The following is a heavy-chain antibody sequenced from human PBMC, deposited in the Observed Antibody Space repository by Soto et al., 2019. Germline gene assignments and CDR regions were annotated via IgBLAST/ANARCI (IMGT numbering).Heavy chain of an antibody. CDR1: GFTFSNAW. V-gene: IGHV3-15*01. J-gene: IGHJ6*02. Sequence: PGGSLRLSCAASGFTFSNAWMSWVRQAPGKGLEWIGRIKTNSDGGTVDYASPVKGRFTISRDDSKSMLYLQMNSLRDEDTAMYYCAKIIEAGLDSYYYGMDVWGQGTKVTVSS. D-gene: IGHD6-19*01. CDR3: AKIIEAGLDSYYYGMDV. CDR2: IKTNSDGGTV.